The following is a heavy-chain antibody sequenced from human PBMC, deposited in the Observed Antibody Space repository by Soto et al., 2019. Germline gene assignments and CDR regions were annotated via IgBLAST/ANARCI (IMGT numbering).Heavy chain of an antibody. CDR1: GGSISSGDYQ. V-gene: IGHV4-30-4*01. J-gene: IGHJ4*02. Sequence: QVQLQESGRGLVKPSQTLSLTCTVSGGSISSGDYQWSWIRQSPGKGLELIGYIYYSGSTHYIASLRSRVTISVDTSKSQFSLKVSSVTAADTAVYYCARGFTMGIDYWGQGTLVTVSS. CDR2: IYYSGST. CDR3: ARGFTMGIDY. D-gene: IGHD1-26*01.